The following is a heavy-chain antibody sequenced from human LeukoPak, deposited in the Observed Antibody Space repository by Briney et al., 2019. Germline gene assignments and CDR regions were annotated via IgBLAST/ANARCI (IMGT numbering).Heavy chain of an antibody. V-gene: IGHV4-59*01. Sequence: SETLSLTCTVSGASISNSYWSWIRQPPGKGLEWIGYIYYSGSTNYSPSLKSRVTISVDTSINQFSLKLNSVTAADTAVYYCARDLSGSYYHDWGQGTLVTVSS. CDR2: IYYSGST. J-gene: IGHJ4*02. CDR1: GASISNSY. CDR3: ARDLSGSYYHD. D-gene: IGHD1-26*01.